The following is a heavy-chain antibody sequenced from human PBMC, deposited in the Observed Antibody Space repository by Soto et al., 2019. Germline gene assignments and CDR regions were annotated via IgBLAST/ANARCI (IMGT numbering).Heavy chain of an antibody. V-gene: IGHV1-69*08. D-gene: IGHD3-3*01. CDR1: GGTFSSYT. Sequence: QVQLVQSGAEVKKPGSSVKVSCKASGGTFSSYTMSWVRQAPGQGLEWMGRIIPILGIANYAQKFQGRVTITADKSTSTAYMELSSLRSEDTAVYYCARDLAYDFWSGYPDYWGQGTLVTVSS. J-gene: IGHJ4*02. CDR2: IIPILGIA. CDR3: ARDLAYDFWSGYPDY.